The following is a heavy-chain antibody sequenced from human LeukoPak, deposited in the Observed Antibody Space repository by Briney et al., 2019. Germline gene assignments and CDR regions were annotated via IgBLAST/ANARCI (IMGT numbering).Heavy chain of an antibody. D-gene: IGHD6-6*01. J-gene: IGHJ4*02. CDR1: GYTFTSYG. CDR3: ARTAARRFDY. V-gene: IGHV1-18*01. Sequence: ASVKVSCKASGYTFTSYGISWVRQAPGQGLEWMGWISANDGNTDYPQKLQGRVTMTTDTSTSTAYMGLRSLRSDDTAVYYCARTAARRFDYWGQGTLVTVSS. CDR2: ISANDGNT.